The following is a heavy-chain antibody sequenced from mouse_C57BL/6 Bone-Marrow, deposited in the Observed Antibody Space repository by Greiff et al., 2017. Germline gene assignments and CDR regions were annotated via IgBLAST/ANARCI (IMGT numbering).Heavy chain of an antibody. Sequence: EVQGVESGGGLVKPGGSLKLSCAASGFTFSSYAMSWVRQTPEKRLEWVATISDGGSYTYYPDNVKGRFTISRDNAKNNLYLQMSHLKSEDTAMYYCASPLKFITTVENYAMDYWGQGTSVTVSS. CDR2: ISDGGSYT. CDR3: ASPLKFITTVENYAMDY. D-gene: IGHD1-1*01. J-gene: IGHJ4*01. CDR1: GFTFSSYA. V-gene: IGHV5-4*01.